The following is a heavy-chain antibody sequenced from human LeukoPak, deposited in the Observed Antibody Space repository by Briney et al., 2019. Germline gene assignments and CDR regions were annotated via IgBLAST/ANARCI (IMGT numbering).Heavy chain of an antibody. CDR3: ARHNRRIVGATRTGGYYYGMDV. CDR1: GGSISSYY. CDR2: IYYSGST. J-gene: IGHJ6*02. Sequence: SETLSLTCTVSGGSISSYYWSWIRQPPGKGLEWIGYIYYSGSTNYNPYLKSRVTISVETTKKQTSLKLSYVTAADTAVYYCARHNRRIVGATRTGGYYYGMDVWRQGTTVTVSS. D-gene: IGHD1-26*01. V-gene: IGHV4-59*08.